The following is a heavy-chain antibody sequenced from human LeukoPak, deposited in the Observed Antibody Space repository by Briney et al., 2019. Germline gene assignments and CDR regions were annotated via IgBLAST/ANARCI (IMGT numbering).Heavy chain of an antibody. J-gene: IGHJ4*01. Sequence: SETLSLTCTVSGGSINSYYWSWIRQPAGKGLEWIGRIYTSGSTNYNPSLKSRVTMSVDTSKNQFSLKLSSVTAADTAVYYCAREGYYYDSSGSPLWDQGTLVTVSS. V-gene: IGHV4-4*07. CDR2: IYTSGST. CDR1: GGSINSYY. CDR3: AREGYYYDSSGSPL. D-gene: IGHD3-22*01.